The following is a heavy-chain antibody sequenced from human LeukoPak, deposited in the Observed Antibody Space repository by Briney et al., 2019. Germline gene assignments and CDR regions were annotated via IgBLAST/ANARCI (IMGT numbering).Heavy chain of an antibody. Sequence: SETLSLTCAVYGGSFSGYYWSWIRQPPGKGLEWIGEINHSGSTNYNPSLKRRVTISVDTSKNQFSLKLSSVTAADTAVYYCARQARGADYWGQGTLVTVSS. CDR2: INHSGST. J-gene: IGHJ4*02. CDR3: ARQARGADY. CDR1: GGSFSGYY. V-gene: IGHV4-34*01.